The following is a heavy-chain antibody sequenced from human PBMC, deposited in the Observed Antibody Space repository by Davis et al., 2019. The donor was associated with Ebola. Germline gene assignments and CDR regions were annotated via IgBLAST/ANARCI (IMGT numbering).Heavy chain of an antibody. Sequence: GESLKISCAASGFTFSSYGMHWVRQAPGKGLEWVAVISYDGSNKYYADSVKGRFTISRDNSKNTLYLQMNSLRAEDTAVYYCAYSVDKYYYYGMDVWGQGTTVTVSS. V-gene: IGHV3-30*03. CDR3: AYSVDKYYYYGMDV. CDR1: GFTFSSYG. J-gene: IGHJ6*02. D-gene: IGHD5-12*01. CDR2: ISYDGSNK.